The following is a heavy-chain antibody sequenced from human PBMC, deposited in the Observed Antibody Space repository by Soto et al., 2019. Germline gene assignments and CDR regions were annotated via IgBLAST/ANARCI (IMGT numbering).Heavy chain of an antibody. Sequence: PGGSLRLSYAVSGFTFRSYAMSWVRQAPGKGLEWVSGISGSGISTHYADSVKGRFTVSRDNSKNTLYLQMNSLRAEDTAVYNCAKEPVGPDWYFDLWGRGTLVTVSS. CDR3: AKEPVGPDWYFDL. CDR1: GFTFRSYA. J-gene: IGHJ2*01. CDR2: ISGSGIST. V-gene: IGHV3-23*01.